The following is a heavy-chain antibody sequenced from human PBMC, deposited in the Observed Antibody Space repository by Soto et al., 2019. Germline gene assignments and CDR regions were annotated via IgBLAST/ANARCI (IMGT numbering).Heavy chain of an antibody. CDR3: ASHGKSNRYKGFGP. D-gene: IGHD1-1*01. V-gene: IGHV1-69*06. Sequence: SVKVSWKAAGGTFRSCAISWVGQAPGQGLQRMGGTIPIFGTANYAQKIQGRVTITADKSTSAAYMALSSLRSEDTAVYYCASHGKSNRYKGFGPCGQGPLVTVTS. J-gene: IGHJ5*02. CDR2: TIPIFGTA. CDR1: GGTFRSCA.